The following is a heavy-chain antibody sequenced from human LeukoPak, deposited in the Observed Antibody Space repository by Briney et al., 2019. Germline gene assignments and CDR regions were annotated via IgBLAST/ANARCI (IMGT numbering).Heavy chain of an antibody. J-gene: IGHJ4*02. Sequence: ASVKVSCKASGGTFSSYAISWVRQAPGQRLEWMGGIIPIFGTANYAQKFQGRVTITADESTSTAYMELSSLRSEDTAVYYCASSGYGQYYFDYWGQGTLVTVSS. CDR3: ASSGYGQYYFDY. CDR2: IIPIFGTA. D-gene: IGHD3-22*01. CDR1: GGTFSSYA. V-gene: IGHV1-69*13.